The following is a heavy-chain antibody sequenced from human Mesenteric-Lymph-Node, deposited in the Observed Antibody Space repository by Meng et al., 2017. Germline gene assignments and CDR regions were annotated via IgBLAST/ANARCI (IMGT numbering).Heavy chain of an antibody. J-gene: IGHJ4*02. V-gene: IGHV2-5*02. CDR1: GFSPSMSGVG. CDR3: THRPMTSAYYYFDY. D-gene: IGHD3-22*01. Sequence: PPQSLTLTCTFSGFSPSMSGVGVGWIRQPPGKALEWLALIYWDDDKRYSPSLKSRLTITKDTSKNQVVLTMTNMDPVDTATYYCTHRPMTSAYYYFDYWGQGTLVTVSS. CDR2: IYWDDDK.